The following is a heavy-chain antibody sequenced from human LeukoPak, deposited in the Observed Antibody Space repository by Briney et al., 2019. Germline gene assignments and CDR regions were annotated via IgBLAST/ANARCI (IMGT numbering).Heavy chain of an antibody. CDR2: IDWNGGTT. V-gene: IGHV3-20*04. D-gene: IGHD3-10*01. CDR3: VREARMGSLDY. Sequence: RPGGSLRLSCAASGFTFENYGMNWVRQAPGKGLEWVSGIDWNGGTTHHADSVKGRFTISRDNAKNSLYLQMNSLRAEDTALYYCVREARMGSLDYWGQGALVAVSS. CDR1: GFTFENYG. J-gene: IGHJ4*02.